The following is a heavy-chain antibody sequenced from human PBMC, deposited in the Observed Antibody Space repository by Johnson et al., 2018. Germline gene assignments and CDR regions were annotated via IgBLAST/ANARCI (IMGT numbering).Heavy chain of an antibody. D-gene: IGHD1-1*01. CDR3: ARWQQLHFDY. CDR1: GGSISSGDYY. V-gene: IGHV4-61*02. Sequence: QVQLVESGPGLVKPSETLSLTCNVSGGSISSGDYYWSWVRQTAGKGLEWIGRMHISGTRNHNPSLKSRVTISLDTSRNQFSLKLTSVTAADTARYYCARWQQLHFDYWGQGILVSVSS. J-gene: IGHJ4*02. CDR2: MHISGTR.